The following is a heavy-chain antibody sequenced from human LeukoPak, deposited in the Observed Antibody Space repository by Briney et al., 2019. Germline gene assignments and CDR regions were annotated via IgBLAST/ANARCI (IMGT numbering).Heavy chain of an antibody. CDR2: ISGSGGST. V-gene: IGHV3-23*01. CDR3: AKRKDYRTSFDY. J-gene: IGHJ4*02. Sequence: GGSLRLSCAVSGFTFSIDAMSWGRQAPGKGLEWVSAISGSGGSTYYADSVKGRFTISRDNSKNTLNLQMNSLRAEDTSVYDCAKRKDYRTSFDYWGQGTLVTVST. D-gene: IGHD4-11*01. CDR1: GFTFSIDA.